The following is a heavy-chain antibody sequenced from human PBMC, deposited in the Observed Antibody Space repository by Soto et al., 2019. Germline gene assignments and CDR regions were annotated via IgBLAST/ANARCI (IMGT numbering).Heavy chain of an antibody. D-gene: IGHD3-3*01. J-gene: IGHJ4*02. CDR2: INHSGST. CDR1: GGSFSGYY. V-gene: IGHV4-34*01. CDR3: ARGTLRITIFGVVPFDY. Sequence: SETLSLTCAVYGGSFSGYYWSWIRQPPGKGLEWIGEINHSGSTNYNPSLKSRVTISVDTSKNQFSLKLSSVTAADTAVYYCARGTLRITIFGVVPFDYWGQGTLVTVSS.